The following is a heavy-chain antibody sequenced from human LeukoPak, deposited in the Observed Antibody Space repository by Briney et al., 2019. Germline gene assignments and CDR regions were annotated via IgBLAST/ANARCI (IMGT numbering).Heavy chain of an antibody. J-gene: IGHJ4*02. CDR1: GFTFSSYN. CDR2: ISSSSSTI. CDR3: ATLASGYSGDDRSFDY. D-gene: IGHD5-12*01. Sequence: GGSLRLSCAASGFTFSSYNMNWVRQAPGKGLEWVSYISSSSSTIYYADSVKGRFTTSRENAKNSLYLQMNSLRAEDTAVYYCATLASGYSGDDRSFDYWGQGNLVTVSS. V-gene: IGHV3-48*01.